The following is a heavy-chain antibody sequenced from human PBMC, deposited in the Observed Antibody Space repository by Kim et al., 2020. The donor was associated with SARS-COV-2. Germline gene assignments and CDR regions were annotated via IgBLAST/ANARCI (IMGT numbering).Heavy chain of an antibody. CDR3: ARASYYYDSSGYRNRPLDY. V-gene: IGHV4-4*02. CDR2: IYHSGST. D-gene: IGHD3-22*01. J-gene: IGHJ4*02. CDR1: GGSISSSNW. Sequence: SETLSLTCAVSGGSISSSNWWSWVRQPPGKGLEWIGEIYHSGSTNYNPSLKSRVTISVDKSKNQFSLKLSSVTAADTAVYYCARASYYYDSSGYRNRPLDYWGQGTLVTVSS.